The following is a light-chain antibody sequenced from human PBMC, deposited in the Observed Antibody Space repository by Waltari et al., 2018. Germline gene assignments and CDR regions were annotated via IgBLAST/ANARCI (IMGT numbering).Light chain of an antibody. V-gene: IGKV1-5*03. CDR1: QSISSW. CDR3: QQYKAYPYT. J-gene: IGKJ2*01. CDR2: KAS. Sequence: DIQMTQSPSTLSASVGDRVTISCRASQSISSWLAWYQQKPGKAPKLLISKASTLESGVPSRFSGSVSGTEFTLTISSLQPDDFATYYCQQYKAYPYTFGQGTELEIK.